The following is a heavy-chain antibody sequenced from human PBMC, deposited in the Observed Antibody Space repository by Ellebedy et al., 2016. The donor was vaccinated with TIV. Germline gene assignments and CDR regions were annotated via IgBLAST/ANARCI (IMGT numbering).Heavy chain of an antibody. Sequence: GESLKISCAASGFTFSSYGMHWVRQAPGKGLEWVAVISYDGSNKYYADSVKGRFTISRDNSKNTLYLQMNSLRAEDTAVYYCAKDDYGGNSGPAFDIWGQGTMVTVSS. D-gene: IGHD4-23*01. J-gene: IGHJ3*02. V-gene: IGHV3-30*18. CDR1: GFTFSSYG. CDR3: AKDDYGGNSGPAFDI. CDR2: ISYDGSNK.